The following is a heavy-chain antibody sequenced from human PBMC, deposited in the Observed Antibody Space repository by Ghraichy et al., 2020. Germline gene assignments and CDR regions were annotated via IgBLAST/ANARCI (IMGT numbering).Heavy chain of an antibody. CDR2: IYYSGST. CDR1: GGSISSSSYY. J-gene: IGHJ6*02. CDR3: ASVTPLGRFLGYYYYGMDV. Sequence: SETLSLTCTVSGGSISSSSYYWGWIRQPPGKGLEWIGSIYYSGSTYYNPSLKSRVTISVDTSKNQFSLKLSSVTAADTAVYYCASVTPLGRFLGYYYYGMDVWGQGTTVTVSS. V-gene: IGHV4-39*01. D-gene: IGHD4-23*01.